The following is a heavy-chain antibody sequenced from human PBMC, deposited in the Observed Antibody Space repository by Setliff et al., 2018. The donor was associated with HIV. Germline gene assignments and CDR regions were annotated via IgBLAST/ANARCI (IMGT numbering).Heavy chain of an antibody. Sequence: SETLSLTCTVSGVSISSTNSYWGWIRQPPGKGLEWIGNVVYTGHTYYNPALKSRLIISVETSKNQFSLKLTSVTAADTAVYYCARDRHGSGSYYSDYWGQGTLVTVSS. V-gene: IGHV4-39*02. CDR1: GVSISSTNSY. CDR2: VVYTGHT. D-gene: IGHD3-10*01. J-gene: IGHJ4*02. CDR3: ARDRHGSGSYYSDY.